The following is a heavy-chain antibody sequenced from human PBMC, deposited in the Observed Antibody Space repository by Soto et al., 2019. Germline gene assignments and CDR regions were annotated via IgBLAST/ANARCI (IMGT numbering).Heavy chain of an antibody. J-gene: IGHJ6*02. CDR2: IDPSDSYT. Sequence: PGESLKISCNGSGYSFTIYWISWVRQMPGKGLEWMGRIDPSDSYTNYSPSFQGHVTISADKSISTAYLQWSSLKASDTAMYYCASHSSGWENYYYYGMDVWGQGTTVTVSS. D-gene: IGHD6-19*01. CDR1: GYSFTIYW. V-gene: IGHV5-10-1*01. CDR3: ASHSSGWENYYYYGMDV.